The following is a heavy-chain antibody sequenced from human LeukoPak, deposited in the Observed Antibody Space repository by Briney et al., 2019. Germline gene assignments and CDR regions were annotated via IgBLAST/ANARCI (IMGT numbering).Heavy chain of an antibody. V-gene: IGHV5-51*01. CDR1: GYSFTSYW. D-gene: IGHD3-16*01. CDR2: IYPGDSDT. J-gene: IGHJ5*02. CDR3: AIFDFLFGEIDNWFDP. Sequence: GESLKISCKGSGYSFTSYWIGWVRQMPGKGLEWMGIIYPGDSDTRYSPSFQGQVTISADKSISTAYLQWSSLKASNTAMYYCAIFDFLFGEIDNWFDPWGQGTQVTVSS.